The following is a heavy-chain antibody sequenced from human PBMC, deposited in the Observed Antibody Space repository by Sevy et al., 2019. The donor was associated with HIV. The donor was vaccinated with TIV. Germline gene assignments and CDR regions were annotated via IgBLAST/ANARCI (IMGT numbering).Heavy chain of an antibody. D-gene: IGHD2-8*02. J-gene: IGHJ6*02. CDR2: IKSKTDGGTI. CDR1: GFTFSNAW. V-gene: IGHV3-15*01. CDR3: STDPIIVLLVTDGMDV. Sequence: GGSLRLSCAASGFTFSNAWMSWVRQAPGKGLEWVGRIKSKTDGGTIDYAAPGKGRFTISRDDSKNTVYLQMSSLKSEDTADYYCSTDPIIVLLVTDGMDVWGQGTTVTVSS.